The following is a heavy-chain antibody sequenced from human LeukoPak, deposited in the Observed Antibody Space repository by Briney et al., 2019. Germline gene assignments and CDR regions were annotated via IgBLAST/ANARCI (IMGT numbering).Heavy chain of an antibody. D-gene: IGHD6-6*01. J-gene: IGHJ4*02. CDR3: ARDFWGSRVAARPDKSKETFSL. CDR1: GYTFTGYY. CDR2: INPNSGGT. Sequence: GASVKVSCKASGYTFTGYYMHWVRQAPGQGLEWMGWINPNSGGTNYAQKFQGWVTMTRDTSISTAYMELSRLRSDDTAVYYCARDFWGSRVAARPDKSKETFSLWGQGTLVTVSS. V-gene: IGHV1-2*04.